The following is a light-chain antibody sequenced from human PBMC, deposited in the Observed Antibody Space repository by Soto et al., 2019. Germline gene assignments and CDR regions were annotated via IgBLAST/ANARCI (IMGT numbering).Light chain of an antibody. Sequence: EIVLTQSPGTLSLSPGERATLCCRASQSVSSSYLVWYQQKPGQAPRLLIYGASSRATGIPDRFSGSGSGTDFTLTISRLEPEDFAVYYCQQYGSSPSYTFGQGTKLEIK. CDR3: QQYGSSPSYT. CDR2: GAS. CDR1: QSVSSSY. V-gene: IGKV3-20*01. J-gene: IGKJ2*01.